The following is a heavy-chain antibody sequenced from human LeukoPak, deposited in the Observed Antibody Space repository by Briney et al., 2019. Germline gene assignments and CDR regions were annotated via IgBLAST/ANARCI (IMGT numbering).Heavy chain of an antibody. Sequence: SETLSLTCAVYGGSFSGYYWSSIRQPPGKGLEWIGEINHSGSTNYNPSLKSRVTISVDTSKNQFSLKLSSVTAADTAVYYCARSYSSGPHYFDYWGQGTLVTVSS. CDR3: ARSYSSGPHYFDY. D-gene: IGHD6-19*01. J-gene: IGHJ4*02. V-gene: IGHV4-34*01. CDR2: INHSGST. CDR1: GGSFSGYY.